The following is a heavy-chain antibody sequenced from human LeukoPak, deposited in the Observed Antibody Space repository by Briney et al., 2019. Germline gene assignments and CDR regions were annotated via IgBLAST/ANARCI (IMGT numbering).Heavy chain of an antibody. CDR2: ISAYNGNT. CDR3: ARDKIVTTFYYYYYYGMDV. D-gene: IGHD4-11*01. V-gene: IGHV1-18*01. CDR1: GYTFTSYG. J-gene: IGHJ6*02. Sequence: GASVKVSCKASGYTFTSYGISWVRQAPGQGLEWMGWISAYNGNTNYAQKLQGRVTMTTDTPTSTAYMELRSLRSDDTAVYYCARDKIVTTFYYYYYYGMDVWGQGTTVTVSS.